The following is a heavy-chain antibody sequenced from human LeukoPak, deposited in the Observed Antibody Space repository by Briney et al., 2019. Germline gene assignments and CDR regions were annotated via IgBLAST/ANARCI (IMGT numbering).Heavy chain of an antibody. D-gene: IGHD1-1*01. CDR2: IYYSGST. Sequence: SETLSLTCTVSGGSISSYYWSWLRQPPRNGLEGIGYIYYSGSTNYNPSLKSRVSISVDTSKNQCSLKLSSVTAADTAVYYCARDHYIAGTQYYYYYMDVWGKGTTVTVSS. V-gene: IGHV4-59*01. CDR3: ARDHYIAGTQYYYYYMDV. CDR1: GGSISSYY. J-gene: IGHJ6*03.